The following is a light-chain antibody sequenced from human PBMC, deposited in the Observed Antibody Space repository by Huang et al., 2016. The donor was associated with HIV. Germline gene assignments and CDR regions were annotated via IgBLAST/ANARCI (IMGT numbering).Light chain of an antibody. CDR2: DAS. CDR3: QQRSNRPPLT. CDR1: QSVSSY. Sequence: EIILTQSPATLSLSPGERATLSCRASQSVSSYLAWYQQKPGQAPRFLIYDASNRATGIAARFSGSGSGTDFTLTISGLEPEDFAVYYCQQRSNRPPLTFGGGTKVEIK. V-gene: IGKV3-11*01. J-gene: IGKJ4*01.